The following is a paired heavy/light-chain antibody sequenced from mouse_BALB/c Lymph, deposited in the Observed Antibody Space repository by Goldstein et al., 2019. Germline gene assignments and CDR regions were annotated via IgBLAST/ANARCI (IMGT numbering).Heavy chain of an antibody. CDR3: ARSTMITTGFAY. Sequence: DVQLQESGPGLVKPSQSLSLTCTVTGYSITSDYAWNWIRQFPGNKLEWMGYISYSGSTSYNPSLKSRISITRDTSKNQFFLQLNSVTTEDTATYYCARSTMITTGFAYWGQGTLVTVSA. V-gene: IGHV3-2*02. D-gene: IGHD2-4*01. J-gene: IGHJ3*01. CDR2: ISYSGST. CDR1: GYSITSDYA.
Light chain of an antibody. CDR3: QQYNSYPWT. CDR2: SAS. CDR1: QNVGTN. Sequence: DIVMTQSQKFMSTSVGDRVSVTCKASQNVGTNVAWYQQKPGQSPKALIYSASYRYSGVPDRFTGSGSGTDFTLTISNVQSEDLAEYFCQQYNSYPWTFGGGTKLEIK. V-gene: IGKV6-15*01. J-gene: IGKJ1*01.